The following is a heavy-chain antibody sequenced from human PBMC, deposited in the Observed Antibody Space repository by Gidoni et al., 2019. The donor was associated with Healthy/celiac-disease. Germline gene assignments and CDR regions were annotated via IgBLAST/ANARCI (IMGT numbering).Heavy chain of an antibody. V-gene: IGHV3-21*01. J-gene: IGHJ3*02. CDR3: ARETGPDSYGFEGNAFDI. CDR1: GFTFSSYS. CDR2: SSSSRSYI. Sequence: EVQLVESGGGLVKPGGSLRLSCAASGFTFSSYSMNWVRQAPGKGLEGVSASSSSRSYICSAYSVKGPFTISRDNAKNSLYLQRNSLRAEETAVYYCARETGPDSYGFEGNAFDIWGQGTMVTVSS. D-gene: IGHD5-18*01.